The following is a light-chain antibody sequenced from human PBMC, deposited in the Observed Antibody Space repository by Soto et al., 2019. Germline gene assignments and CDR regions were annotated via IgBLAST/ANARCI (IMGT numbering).Light chain of an antibody. J-gene: IGKJ1*01. CDR1: QSVSSY. CDR2: DAS. Sequence: EIVLTQSPATLSLSPGERATLSCRASQSVSSYLAWYQQNPGQVPRLVIYDASNRATGIPGRFSGSGSGTDFTLTISSLEPEDFGVYYCQQRSSWPRTFGQGTKVEIK. V-gene: IGKV3-11*01. CDR3: QQRSSWPRT.